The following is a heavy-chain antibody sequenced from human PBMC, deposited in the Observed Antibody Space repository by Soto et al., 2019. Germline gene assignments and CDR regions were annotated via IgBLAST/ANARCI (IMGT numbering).Heavy chain of an antibody. CDR1: GVSISSGNW. V-gene: IGHV4-4*02. Sequence: SETLSLTCDVSGVSISSGNWWSWVRQPPGKGLEWIAEVYNDGSANYHPSLESRATISVDRSKNQFSLRLSSVTAADTGKYYCARLVYDSRLNYLYFDHWGQGTLAT. CDR3: ARLVYDSRLNYLYFDH. J-gene: IGHJ4*02. D-gene: IGHD3-22*01. CDR2: VYNDGSA.